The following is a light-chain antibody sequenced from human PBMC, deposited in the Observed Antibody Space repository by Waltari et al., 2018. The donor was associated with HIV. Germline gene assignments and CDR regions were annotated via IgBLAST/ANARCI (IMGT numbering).Light chain of an antibody. CDR2: EVT. V-gene: IGLV2-14*01. CDR3: SSYTSSATGVL. Sequence: QSALTQPASVSGSPGPSTTISCTGTSRDTGGYNLVLWYQQHPGRAPRLMIYEVTSRPSGVSNRFSGSRSGNTASLTISGLQAEDEADYYCSSYTSSATGVLFGGGTTLTVL. CDR1: SRDTGGYNL. J-gene: IGLJ2*01.